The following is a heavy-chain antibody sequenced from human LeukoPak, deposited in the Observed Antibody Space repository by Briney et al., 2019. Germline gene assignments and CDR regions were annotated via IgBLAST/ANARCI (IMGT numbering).Heavy chain of an antibody. J-gene: IGHJ4*02. CDR3: ARQLCTGGTCYLDC. CDR2: IYPFDSAT. Sequence: GESLKISCKGSGYTFTNYWIVWVRQMPGKGLEWMGIIYPFDSATRYRPSFQGQVAISADKSISTAYLQWSSLKASDIAMYYCARQLCTGGTCYLDCWGQGTLVTVSS. D-gene: IGHD2-15*01. CDR1: GYTFTNYW. V-gene: IGHV5-51*01.